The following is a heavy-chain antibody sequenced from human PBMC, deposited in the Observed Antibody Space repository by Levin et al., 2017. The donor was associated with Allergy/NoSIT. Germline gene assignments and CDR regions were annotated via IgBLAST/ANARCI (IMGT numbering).Heavy chain of an antibody. Sequence: KISCKASGGTFSSYTISWVRQAPGQGLEWMGRIIPILGIANYAQKFQGRVTITADKSTSTAYMELSSLRSEDTAVYYCARGSIAAAGTDHNWFDPWGQGTLVTVSS. CDR2: IIPILGIA. J-gene: IGHJ5*02. D-gene: IGHD6-13*01. CDR1: GGTFSSYT. CDR3: ARGSIAAAGTDHNWFDP. V-gene: IGHV1-69*02.